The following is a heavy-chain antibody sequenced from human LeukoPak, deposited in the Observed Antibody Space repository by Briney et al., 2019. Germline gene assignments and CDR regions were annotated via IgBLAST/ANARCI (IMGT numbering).Heavy chain of an antibody. Sequence: ASVKVSCKASGFTFNAYNIHWVRQAPGQGLEWMGWINPNSGGTNYAQKFQGRVTMTRDTSISTAYMELSRLRSDDTAVYYCARSMTIAIFGVIEFDPWGQGTLVTVSS. CDR2: INPNSGGT. D-gene: IGHD3-3*01. J-gene: IGHJ5*02. CDR1: GFTFNAYN. V-gene: IGHV1-2*02. CDR3: ARSMTIAIFGVIEFDP.